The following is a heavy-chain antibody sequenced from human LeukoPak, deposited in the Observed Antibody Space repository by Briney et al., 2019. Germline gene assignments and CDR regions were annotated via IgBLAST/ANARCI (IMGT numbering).Heavy chain of an antibody. V-gene: IGHV4-34*01. CDR2: INHSGST. J-gene: IGHJ4*02. Sequence: SETLSLTCAVYGGSFSGYYWSWIRQPPGKGLEWIGEINHSGSTNYNPSLKSRVTISVDTSKNQISLKLSSVTAADTAVYYCARGNAYCGGDCGQHGDYWGQGTLVTVSS. CDR3: ARGNAYCGGDCGQHGDY. D-gene: IGHD2-21*02. CDR1: GGSFSGYY.